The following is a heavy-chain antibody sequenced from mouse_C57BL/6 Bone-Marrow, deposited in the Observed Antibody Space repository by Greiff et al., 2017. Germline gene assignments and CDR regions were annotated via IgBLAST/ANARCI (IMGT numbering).Heavy chain of an antibody. V-gene: IGHV6-3*01. Sequence: DVKLQESGGGLVQPGGSMKLSCVASGFTFSNYWMNWVRQSPEKGLEWVAQIRLKSDNYATHYAVSVKGRFTISRDDSKSSVCLQMDNLRAEDTGICYCTAYYEAYWGQGTLVTVSA. J-gene: IGHJ3*01. CDR1: GFTFSNYW. CDR3: TAYYEAY. CDR2: IRLKSDNYAT. D-gene: IGHD1-1*02.